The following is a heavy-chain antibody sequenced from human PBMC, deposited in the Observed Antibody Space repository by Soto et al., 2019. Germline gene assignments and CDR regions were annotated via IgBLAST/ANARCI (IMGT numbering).Heavy chain of an antibody. J-gene: IGHJ3*02. CDR3: ARGGYDILTGYYYDAFDI. Sequence: GGSLRLSCAASGFTFSSYSMNWVRQAPGKGLEWVSYISSSSSTIYYADSVKGRFTISRDNAKNSLYLQMNSLRAEDTAVYYCARGGYDILTGYYYDAFDIWGQGTMVTVSS. CDR1: GFTFSSYS. D-gene: IGHD3-9*01. CDR2: ISSSSSTI. V-gene: IGHV3-48*01.